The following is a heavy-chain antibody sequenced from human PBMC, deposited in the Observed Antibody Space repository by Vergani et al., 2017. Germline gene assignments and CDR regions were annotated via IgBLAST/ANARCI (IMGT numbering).Heavy chain of an antibody. CDR3: ARDEPQGSGYYFGY. CDR1: GFTFSSYG. J-gene: IGHJ4*02. D-gene: IGHD3-3*01. V-gene: IGHV3-33*01. Sequence: QVQLVESGGGVVQPGRSLRLSCAASGFTFSSYGMHWVRQAPGKGLEWVAVIWYDGSNKYYADSVKGRFTISRDNSKNTLYLQMNSLRAEDTAVYYCARDEPQGSGYYFGYRGQGTLVTVSS. CDR2: IWYDGSNK.